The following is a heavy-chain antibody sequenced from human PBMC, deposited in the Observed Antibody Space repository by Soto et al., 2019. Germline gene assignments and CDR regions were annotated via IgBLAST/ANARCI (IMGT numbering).Heavy chain of an antibody. J-gene: IGHJ5*02. D-gene: IGHD3-10*01. CDR3: ARERYYYGSGSPHNWFDP. CDR1: GGSISSGGYS. CDR2: IYHSGST. V-gene: IGHV4-30-2*01. Sequence: PAETMSLTGAVSGGSISSGGYSWSWIRQPPAKGLEWIGYIYHSGSTYYNPSLKSRVTISVDRSKNQFSLKLSSVTAADTAVYYCARERYYYGSGSPHNWFDPWGQGTLVTVSS.